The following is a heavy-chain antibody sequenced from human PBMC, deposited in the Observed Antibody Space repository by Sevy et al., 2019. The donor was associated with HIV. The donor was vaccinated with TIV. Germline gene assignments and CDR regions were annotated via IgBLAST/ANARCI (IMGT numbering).Heavy chain of an antibody. CDR3: SRVYSCGGACYYLDY. Sequence: ASVKVSCRTFGGTFRSYIIAWMRQAPGQGLEWMGGIITSAGKVNYALKFRGRVTITADDSTSTTYMEMSSLRSEDTAIYYCSRVYSCGGACYYLDYWGQGTLVTVSS. J-gene: IGHJ4*02. CDR1: GGTFRSYI. D-gene: IGHD2-21*02. V-gene: IGHV1-69*13. CDR2: IITSAGKV.